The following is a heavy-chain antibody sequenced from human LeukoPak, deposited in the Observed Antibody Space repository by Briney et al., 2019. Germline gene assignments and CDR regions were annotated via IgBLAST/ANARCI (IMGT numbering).Heavy chain of an antibody. CDR2: INHSGST. V-gene: IGHV4-34*01. D-gene: IGHD6-13*01. J-gene: IGHJ5*02. CDR3: ARGVAAAWRGLDWFDP. CDR1: GGSFSGYY. Sequence: SETLPLTCAVYGGSFSGYYWSWVRQPPGKGREWDGEINHSGSTNYNPSLKSRVTISVDTSKNQFSLKLSSVTAADTAVYYCARGVAAAWRGLDWFDPWGQGTLVTVSS.